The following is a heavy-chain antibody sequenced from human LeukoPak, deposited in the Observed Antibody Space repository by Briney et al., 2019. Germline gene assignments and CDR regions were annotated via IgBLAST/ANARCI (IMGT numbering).Heavy chain of an antibody. D-gene: IGHD3-16*02. Sequence: SETLSLTCTVSGYSISSGYYWGWIRQPPGKGLEWTGSIDHSGSTYYNPSLKSRVTISVDTSKNQFSLKLSSVTAADTAVYYCARVARYDYVWGSYRTLNYNNWFDPWGQGTLVTVSS. J-gene: IGHJ5*02. CDR2: IDHSGST. V-gene: IGHV4-38-2*02. CDR3: ARVARYDYVWGSYRTLNYNNWFDP. CDR1: GYSISSGYY.